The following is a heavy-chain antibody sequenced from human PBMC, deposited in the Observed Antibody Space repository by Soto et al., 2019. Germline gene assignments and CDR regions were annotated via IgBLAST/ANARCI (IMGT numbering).Heavy chain of an antibody. Sequence: LRLSCAASGFTFSSYAMHWVRQAPGKGLEWVAVISYDGSNKYYADSVKGRFTISRDNSKNTLYLQMNSLRAEDTAVYYCARSYDFWSGYGPFDPWGQGTLVTVSS. CDR2: ISYDGSNK. J-gene: IGHJ5*02. CDR1: GFTFSSYA. V-gene: IGHV3-30-3*01. D-gene: IGHD3-3*01. CDR3: ARSYDFWSGYGPFDP.